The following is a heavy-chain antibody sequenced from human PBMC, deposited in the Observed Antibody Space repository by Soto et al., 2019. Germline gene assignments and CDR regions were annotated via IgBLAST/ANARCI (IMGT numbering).Heavy chain of an antibody. CDR3: AIGAREGVFES. D-gene: IGHD2-8*01. Sequence: PSGSLTLSCAGSRFTFSNYWMHWVRQAQGKGQAWVSRISSDGSSTTYAEPVQSRFAISRVNGKNTQYLQMHSLRPDATAAFYYAIGAREGVFESGGQGTLSTFS. J-gene: IGHJ4*02. V-gene: IGHV3-74*03. CDR1: RFTFSNYW. CDR2: ISSDGSST.